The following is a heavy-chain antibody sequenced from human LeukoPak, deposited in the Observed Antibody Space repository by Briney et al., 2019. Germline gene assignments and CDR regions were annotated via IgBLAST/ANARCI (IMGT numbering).Heavy chain of an antibody. CDR3: ARTAIRVDFFDS. D-gene: IGHD2-21*02. J-gene: IGHJ4*02. CDR2: ISSHAAYI. CDR1: GFLFGGHA. Sequence: PGGSLRLSRAASGFLFGGHAMVWVRQAPGKGLECVSSISSHAAYINYADSVKGRFTISRDNDKNSLFLDMNSLRVDDTAVYFCARTAIRVDFFDSWGQGTLVTVSS. V-gene: IGHV3-21*01.